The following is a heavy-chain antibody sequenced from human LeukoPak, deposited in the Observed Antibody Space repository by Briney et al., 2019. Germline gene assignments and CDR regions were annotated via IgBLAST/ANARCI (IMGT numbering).Heavy chain of an antibody. D-gene: IGHD3-22*01. Sequence: GGSLRLSCAASGFPFCSYAMQWVRQAPGKGLEGVAVISYDGSNKYYADSVKGRFTISRDNSKNTLYLQMNSLRAEDTAVYYCARDYYDSSGSIDYWGQGTRVTVSS. CDR2: ISYDGSNK. CDR3: ARDYYDSSGSIDY. V-gene: IGHV3-30-3*01. J-gene: IGHJ4*02. CDR1: GFPFCSYA.